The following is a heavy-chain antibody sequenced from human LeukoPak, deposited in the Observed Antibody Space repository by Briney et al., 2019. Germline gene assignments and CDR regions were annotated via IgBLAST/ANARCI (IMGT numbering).Heavy chain of an antibody. D-gene: IGHD6-13*01. J-gene: IGHJ4*02. CDR1: GYTLTELS. CDR3: ATDESGKYSSSWYFGY. Sequence: GASAKVSCKVSGYTLTELSMHWVRQAPGKGLEWMGGFDPEDGETIYAQRFQGRVTMTEDTSTDTAYMELSSLRPEDTAVYYCATDESGKYSSSWYFGYWGQGTLVTVSS. CDR2: FDPEDGET. V-gene: IGHV1-24*01.